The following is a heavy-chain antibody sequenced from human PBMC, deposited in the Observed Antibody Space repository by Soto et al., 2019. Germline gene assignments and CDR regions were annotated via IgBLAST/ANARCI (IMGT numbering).Heavy chain of an antibody. V-gene: IGHV4-34*01. J-gene: IGHJ4*02. CDR1: GGSFSGYY. Sequence: SETLSLTCAVYGGSFSGYYWSWIRQPPGKGLEWIGEINHSGSTNYNPSLKSRVTISVDTSKNQFSLKLSSVTAADTAVYYCARVGTYYDFWSGYYFDYWGQGTLVTVSS. D-gene: IGHD3-3*01. CDR2: INHSGST. CDR3: ARVGTYYDFWSGYYFDY.